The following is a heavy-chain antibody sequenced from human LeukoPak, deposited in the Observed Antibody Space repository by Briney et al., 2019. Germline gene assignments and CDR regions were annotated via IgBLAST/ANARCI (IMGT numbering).Heavy chain of an antibody. CDR1: GGSISSYY. Sequence: PSETLSLTCTVSGGSISSYYWSWIRQPPGKGLEWIGYIYYSGSTNYNPSLKSRVTISVDTSKNQFSLKLSSVTAADTAVYYCAGLSTYYYDSSGRFDYWGQGTLVTVSS. CDR2: IYYSGST. CDR3: AGLSTYYYDSSGRFDY. D-gene: IGHD3-22*01. V-gene: IGHV4-59*08. J-gene: IGHJ4*02.